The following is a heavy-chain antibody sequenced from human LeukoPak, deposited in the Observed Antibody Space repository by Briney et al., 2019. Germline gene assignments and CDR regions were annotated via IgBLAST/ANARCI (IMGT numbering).Heavy chain of an antibody. V-gene: IGHV1-24*01. Sequence: ASVTVSCKVSGYTLTELSMHWVRQAPGEGLEWMGGFDHEDGETFYAQKFQGRVTMTRDTSTSTVYMELSSLRSEDTAVYYCARDESTSILWWWGQGTPVTVSS. CDR3: ARDESTSILWW. CDR2: FDHEDGET. CDR1: GYTLTELS. J-gene: IGHJ1*01. D-gene: IGHD2-21*01.